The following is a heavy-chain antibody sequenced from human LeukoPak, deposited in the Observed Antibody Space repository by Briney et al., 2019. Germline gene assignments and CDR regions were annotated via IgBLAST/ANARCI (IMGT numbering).Heavy chain of an antibody. CDR1: GGSFSGYY. V-gene: IGHV4-34*01. CDR2: INYSGST. J-gene: IGHJ4*02. D-gene: IGHD2-15*01. CDR3: ARGGGLVAATPYYFDY. Sequence: SETLSLTCAVYGGSFSGYYWSWTRQPPGKGLEWIGEINYSGSTNYNPSLKSRVTISVDTSKNQFSLKLSSVTAADTAVYYCARGGGLVAATPYYFDYWGQGTLVTVSS.